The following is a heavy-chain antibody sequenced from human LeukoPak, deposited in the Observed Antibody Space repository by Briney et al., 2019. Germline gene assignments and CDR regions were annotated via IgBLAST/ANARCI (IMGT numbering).Heavy chain of an antibody. CDR1: GFISSDSW. CDR3: VRNLGGPLDC. J-gene: IGHJ4*02. D-gene: IGHD3-16*01. Sequence: GGSLRLSCAASGFISSDSWIHWVRQGPGGVVWVSRLNPDETITNYADSVKGRFTISRDNAKNSVYLQMNSLRVDDTAVYYCVRNLGGPLDCWGRGTLVTVSS. V-gene: IGHV3-74*01. CDR2: LNPDETIT.